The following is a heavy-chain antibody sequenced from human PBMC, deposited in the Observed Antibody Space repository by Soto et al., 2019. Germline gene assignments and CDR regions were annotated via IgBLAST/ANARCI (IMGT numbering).Heavy chain of an antibody. CDR3: ARESYYYDSSGQSGAFDI. V-gene: IGHV1-46*01. J-gene: IGHJ3*02. Sequence: ASVKVSCKASGYTFTSYYMHWVRQAPGQGLEWMGIINPSGGSTSYAQKFQGRVTMTRDTSTSTVYMELSSLRSEGTAVYYCARESYYYDSSGQSGAFDIWGQGTMVTVSS. CDR1: GYTFTSYY. D-gene: IGHD3-22*01. CDR2: INPSGGST.